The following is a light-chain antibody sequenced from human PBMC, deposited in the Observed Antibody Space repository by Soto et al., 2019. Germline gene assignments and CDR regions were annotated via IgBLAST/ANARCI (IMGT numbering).Light chain of an antibody. Sequence: DIQVTQSPSSVSVSLGDRVTITCRASQDIAAYLAWYQHKPGRAPELLIHAASSLQSGVPSRFSGSGSGTDFTLTINSLQPEDFATYYCQQAYSFPITFGQGTRLEI. CDR2: AAS. CDR3: QQAYSFPIT. V-gene: IGKV1D-12*01. J-gene: IGKJ5*01. CDR1: QDIAAY.